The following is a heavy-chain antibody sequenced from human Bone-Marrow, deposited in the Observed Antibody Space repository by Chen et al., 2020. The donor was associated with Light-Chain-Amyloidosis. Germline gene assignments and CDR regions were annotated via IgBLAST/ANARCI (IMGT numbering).Heavy chain of an antibody. D-gene: IGHD3-3*01. V-gene: IGHV3-30*01. CDR1: GFIFSNYF. CDR2: MSYDGNNK. Sequence: QVHLVESGGGVVQPGRSLRLSCAASGFIFSNYFMHWVRQAPGKGLEWVAVMSYDGNNKYYAPSVTGRFTISRDNSKNTLFLQMHSLRADDTAVYYCVRDLSIVGVDGMDVWGQGTTVIVSS. CDR3: VRDLSIVGVDGMDV. J-gene: IGHJ6*02.